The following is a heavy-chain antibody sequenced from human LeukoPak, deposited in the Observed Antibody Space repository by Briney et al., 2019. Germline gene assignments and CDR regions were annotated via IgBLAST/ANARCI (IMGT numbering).Heavy chain of an antibody. D-gene: IGHD6-19*01. CDR3: ARSLRQWLADYFDY. CDR1: GFTFSSYG. J-gene: IGHJ4*02. Sequence: GGSLRLSCAASGFTFSSYGMNWVRQAPGKGLEWVSSISSSSSYIYYADSVKGRFTISRDNAKNSLYLQMNSLRAEDTAVYYCARSLRQWLADYFDYWGQGTLVTVSS. V-gene: IGHV3-21*01. CDR2: ISSSSSYI.